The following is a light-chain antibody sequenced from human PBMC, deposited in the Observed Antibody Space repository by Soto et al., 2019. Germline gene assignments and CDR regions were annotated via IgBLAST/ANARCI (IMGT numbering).Light chain of an antibody. Sequence: QSALTQPRSVSGSPGQSVTISCTGTSSDVGDYNYVSWYQQYPGKAPKFVIYDGTKRPSGVPDRFSGSKSGNTASLTISGLPAEEDADYYCCSFEARYTFWVFGGGTKLTVL. CDR2: DGT. CDR1: SSDVGDYNY. CDR3: CSFEARYTFWV. J-gene: IGLJ3*02. V-gene: IGLV2-11*01.